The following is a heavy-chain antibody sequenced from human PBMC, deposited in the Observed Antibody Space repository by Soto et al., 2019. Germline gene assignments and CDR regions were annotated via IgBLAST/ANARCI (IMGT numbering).Heavy chain of an antibody. CDR2: FYYSGST. CDR3: ARGPVTTDDYYYYGMDV. J-gene: IGHJ6*02. CDR1: GGSISSSYY. D-gene: IGHD4-4*01. Sequence: SETLSLTCPVSGGSISSSYYWSWIRQPPGKGLEWIASFYYSGSTNYSPTINSRVTISVDTSKNQCSLKLSSVTAADTAVYYCARGPVTTDDYYYYGMDVWGQGTTVTVSS. V-gene: IGHV4-39*07.